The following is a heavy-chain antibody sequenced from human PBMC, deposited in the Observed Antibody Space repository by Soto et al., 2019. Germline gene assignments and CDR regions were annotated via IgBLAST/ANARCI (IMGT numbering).Heavy chain of an antibody. CDR1: GYTFTGYY. CDR2: INPNSGGT. Sequence: ASVKVSCKASGYTFTGYYMHWVRQAPGQGLELMGWINPNSGGTNYAQKFQGRVTMTRDTSISTAYMELSRLRSDDTAVYYCASYYDSSGPLDYWGQGTLVTVYS. CDR3: ASYYDSSGPLDY. J-gene: IGHJ4*02. V-gene: IGHV1-2*02. D-gene: IGHD3-22*01.